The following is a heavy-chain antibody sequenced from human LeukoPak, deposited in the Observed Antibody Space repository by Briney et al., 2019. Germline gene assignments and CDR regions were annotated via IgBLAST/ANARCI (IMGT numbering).Heavy chain of an antibody. Sequence: ASVKVSCKASGYTFTSYDINWVRQATGQGLEWMGWMNPNSGNTGYAQKFQGRVTITRNTSISTAYMELSSLRSEDTAVYYCARSPVLRFLEWFPGNYYMDVWGKGTTVTVSS. J-gene: IGHJ6*03. CDR3: ARSPVLRFLEWFPGNYYMDV. CDR1: GYTFTSYD. CDR2: MNPNSGNT. D-gene: IGHD3-3*01. V-gene: IGHV1-8*03.